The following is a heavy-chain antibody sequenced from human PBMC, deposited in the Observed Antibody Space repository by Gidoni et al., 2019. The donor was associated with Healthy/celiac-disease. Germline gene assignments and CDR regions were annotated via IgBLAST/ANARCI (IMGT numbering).Heavy chain of an antibody. CDR3: ARLNYYYDSSGYFTYAFDI. CDR2: IFSNNEK. V-gene: IGHV2-26*01. J-gene: IGHJ3*02. D-gene: IGHD3-22*01. CDR1: GCSLSNARMG. Sequence: QVTLKESGPVLVKPTETLTLTCTVSGCSLSNARMGVSWLRQPPGKALEWLAHIFSNNEKSSSTSLKSRLTISKDTSKSQVVLTMTHMDPVDTATYYCARLNYYYDSSGYFTYAFDIWGQGTMVTVSS.